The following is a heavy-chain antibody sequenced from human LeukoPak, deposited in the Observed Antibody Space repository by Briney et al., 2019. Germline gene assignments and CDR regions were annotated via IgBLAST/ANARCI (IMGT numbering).Heavy chain of an antibody. CDR2: IIPIFGTA. Sequence: SVKVSCKASGGTFSSYAISWVRQAPGHGLEWMGGIIPIFGTANYAQKFQGRVTTTADESTSTAYMELSSLRSEDTAVYYCARGVTYCGGDCYGYWGQGTLVTVSS. J-gene: IGHJ4*02. CDR1: GGTFSSYA. CDR3: ARGVTYCGGDCYGY. V-gene: IGHV1-69*13. D-gene: IGHD2-21*01.